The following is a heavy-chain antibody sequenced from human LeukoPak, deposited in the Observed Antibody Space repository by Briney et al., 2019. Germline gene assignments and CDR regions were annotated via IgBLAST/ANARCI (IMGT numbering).Heavy chain of an antibody. V-gene: IGHV1-2*02. CDR1: GYTFTGYY. J-gene: IGHJ1*01. D-gene: IGHD3-22*01. CDR3: ARDASGYPTEYFQH. Sequence: ASVKVSCKASGYTFTGYYMHWVRQAPGQGLEWMGWINPNSGGTNYAQKFQGRVTMTRDTSISTAYMELSGLRSDDTAVYYCARDASGYPTEYFQHWGQGTLVTVSS. CDR2: INPNSGGT.